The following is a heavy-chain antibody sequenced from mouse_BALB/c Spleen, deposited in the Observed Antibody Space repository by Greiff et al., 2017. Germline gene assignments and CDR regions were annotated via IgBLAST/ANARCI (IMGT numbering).Heavy chain of an antibody. CDR3: ARRGNYEAWFAY. V-gene: IGHV5-12-2*01. J-gene: IGHJ3*01. CDR2: ISNGGGST. D-gene: IGHD2-1*01. CDR1: GFTFSSYT. Sequence: EVQLVESGGGLVQPGGSLKLSCAASGFTFSSYTMSWVRQTPEKRLEWVAYISNGGGSTYYPDTVKGRFTISRDNAKNTLYLQMSSLKSEDTAMYYCARRGNYEAWFAYWGQGTLVTVSA.